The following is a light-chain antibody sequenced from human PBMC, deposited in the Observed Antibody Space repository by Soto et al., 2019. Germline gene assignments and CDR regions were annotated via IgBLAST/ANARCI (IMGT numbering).Light chain of an antibody. CDR2: EVS. V-gene: IGLV2-14*01. J-gene: IGLJ1*01. Sequence: QSALTQPASVSGSPGQSITISCTGTSSDVGGYNFVSWYQQHPGKAPKLMIYEVSNRPSGVSNRFSGSKSGNMASLTISGLQAEDEADYYCSSFTSGSTLFGTGTKVTVL. CDR3: SSFTSGSTL. CDR1: SSDVGGYNF.